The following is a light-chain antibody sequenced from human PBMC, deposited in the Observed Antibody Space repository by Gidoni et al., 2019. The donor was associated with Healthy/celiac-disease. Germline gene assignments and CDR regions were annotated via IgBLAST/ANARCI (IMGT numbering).Light chain of an antibody. J-gene: IGLJ1*01. CDR3: NSRDSSGNHP. V-gene: IGLV3-19*01. CDR1: GLRSYY. CDR2: GKN. Sequence: SSELTQDPAVSVAVGQTVRIPCQGDGLRSYYASWYLQKPGQAPVLVIYGKNNRPSGIPDRFSGSSSGNTASLTITGAQAEDEADYYCNSRDSSGNHPFGTGTKVTVL.